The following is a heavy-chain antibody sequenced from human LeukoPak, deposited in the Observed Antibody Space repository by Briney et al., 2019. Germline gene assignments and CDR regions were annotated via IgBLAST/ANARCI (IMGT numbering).Heavy chain of an antibody. CDR1: GFTFADHA. CDR3: ARDDYNTLGYNFHH. Sequence: GGSLRLSCVASGFTFADHAMHWVRRALGQGLEWVTGINWNNDGIVYAASVKGRFTVSRDNAKNTLYLQMNGLRPEDTAFYYCARDDYNTLGYNFHHWGQGTLVTVSS. CDR2: INWNNDGI. V-gene: IGHV3-9*01. J-gene: IGHJ1*01. D-gene: IGHD1-1*01.